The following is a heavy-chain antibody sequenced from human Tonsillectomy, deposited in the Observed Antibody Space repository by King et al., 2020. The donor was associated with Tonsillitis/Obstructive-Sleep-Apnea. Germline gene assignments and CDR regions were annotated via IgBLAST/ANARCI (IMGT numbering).Heavy chain of an antibody. D-gene: IGHD5-24*01. CDR2: IYYSGST. Sequence: QLQESGPGLVKPSETLSLTCTVSGGSISSYYWSWIRQPPGKGLGWVGYIYYSGSTNYNPSLKSRVTISVETSKNQFSLKLSSVTAADTAVYYCARGAKMATTTFDYWGQGTLVTVSS. J-gene: IGHJ4*02. CDR1: GGSISSYY. CDR3: ARGAKMATTTFDY. V-gene: IGHV4-59*01.